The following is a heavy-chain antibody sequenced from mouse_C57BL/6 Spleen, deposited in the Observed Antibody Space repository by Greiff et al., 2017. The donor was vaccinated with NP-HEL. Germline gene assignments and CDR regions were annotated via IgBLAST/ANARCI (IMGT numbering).Heavy chain of an antibody. V-gene: IGHV5-17*01. Sequence: EVHLVESGGGLVKPGGSLKLSCAASGFTFSDYGMHWVRQAPEKGLEWVAYISSGSSTIYYADTVKGRFTISRDNAKNTLFLQMTSLRSEDTAMYYCARPYYGSRGGYFDVWGTGTTVTVSS. CDR1: GFTFSDYG. CDR2: ISSGSSTI. D-gene: IGHD1-1*01. CDR3: ARPYYGSRGGYFDV. J-gene: IGHJ1*03.